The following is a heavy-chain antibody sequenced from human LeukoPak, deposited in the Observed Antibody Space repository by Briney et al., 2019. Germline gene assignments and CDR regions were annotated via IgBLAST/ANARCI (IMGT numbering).Heavy chain of an antibody. D-gene: IGHD2/OR15-2a*01. CDR1: IFTSSMYW. Sequence: GGSLRLSSELSIFTSSMYWMTWVRHAPGKGLEWVATINEGGTREWYVESLKGGFSISRDNAKNSLYLQMNGLRVEDTVVYYCAREIFPDGLLNAAFDHWGQGALVTVSS. J-gene: IGHJ4*02. CDR2: INEGGTRE. V-gene: IGHV3-7*01. CDR3: AREIFPDGLLNAAFDH.